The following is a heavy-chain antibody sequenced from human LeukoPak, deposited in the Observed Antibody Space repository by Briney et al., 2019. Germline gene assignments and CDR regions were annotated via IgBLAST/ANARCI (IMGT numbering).Heavy chain of an antibody. CDR1: SGSFSNYY. J-gene: IGHJ5*02. D-gene: IGHD6-13*01. Sequence: SETLSLTCAVYSGSFSNYYWSWIRQPPGKGLEWIGEINQSGSTNYNPSLKSRVTISVDTSKNHFSLKLNSVTAADTAVYYCARVVAAAGNNWFDPWGQGTLVTVSS. CDR2: INQSGST. CDR3: ARVVAAAGNNWFDP. V-gene: IGHV4-34*01.